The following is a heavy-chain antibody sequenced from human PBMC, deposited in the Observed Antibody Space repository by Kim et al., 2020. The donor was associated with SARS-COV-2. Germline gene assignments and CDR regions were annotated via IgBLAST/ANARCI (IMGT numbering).Heavy chain of an antibody. CDR3: ARVGGGVVVAAPWYFDY. V-gene: IGHV4-38-2*02. Sequence: SETLSLTCTVSGYSISSGYYWGWIRQPPGKGLEWIGSIYHSGSTYYNPSLKSRVTISVDTSKNQFSLKLSSVTAADTAVYYCARVGGGVVVAAPWYFDYWGQGTLVTVSS. D-gene: IGHD2-15*01. J-gene: IGHJ4*02. CDR2: IYHSGST. CDR1: GYSISSGYY.